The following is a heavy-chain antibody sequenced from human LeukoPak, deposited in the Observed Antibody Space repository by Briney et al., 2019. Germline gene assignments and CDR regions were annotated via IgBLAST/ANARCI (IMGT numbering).Heavy chain of an antibody. CDR2: IIPIFGTA. CDR3: ARGYYGSGRSYYYYRDV. D-gene: IGHD3-10*01. CDR1: RGTFSSYA. J-gene: IGHJ6*03. Sequence: SVNVSCKASRGTFSSYAISWLRQAPAQALEWMGGIIPIFGTANYAQKFQGRVTITADESTSTAYMELSSLRSEDTAVYYCARGYYGSGRSYYYYRDVWGKGPTVTISS. V-gene: IGHV1-69*01.